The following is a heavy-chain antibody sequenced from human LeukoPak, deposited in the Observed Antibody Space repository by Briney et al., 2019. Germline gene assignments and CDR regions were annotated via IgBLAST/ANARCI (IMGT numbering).Heavy chain of an antibody. J-gene: IGHJ4*02. CDR2: INPSGGST. CDR3: ARGGRSWLQLFLVLFDY. Sequence: ASVKVSCKASGHTFTSYYMHWVRQAPGQGLEWMGIINPSGGSTSYAQKFQGRVTMTRDTSTSTVYMELSSLRSEDTAVYYCARGGRSWLQLFLVLFDYWGQGTLVTVSS. D-gene: IGHD5-12*01. V-gene: IGHV1-46*01. CDR1: GHTFTSYY.